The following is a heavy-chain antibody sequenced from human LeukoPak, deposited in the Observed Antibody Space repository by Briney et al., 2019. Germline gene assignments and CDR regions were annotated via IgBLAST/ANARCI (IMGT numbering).Heavy chain of an antibody. J-gene: IGHJ4*02. CDR2: IDYGGSS. CDR1: GGSINSYY. CDR3: ARFQNGYSYGLYYFDT. V-gene: IGHV4-59*01. Sequence: PSETLSLTCTVSGGSINSYYWSWIRQSPEKGLXXXXXIDYGGSSNYNPSLKSRVSISIDTSKNQFSLRLTSVTAADTAVYYCARFQNGYSYGLYYFDTWGQGTLVTVSS. D-gene: IGHD5-18*01.